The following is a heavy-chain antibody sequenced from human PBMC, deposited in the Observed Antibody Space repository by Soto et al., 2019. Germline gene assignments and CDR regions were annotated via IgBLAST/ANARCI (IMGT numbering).Heavy chain of an antibody. CDR1: AGTFSSYA. CDR2: IIPIFGTA. CDR3: ARLGQTLGGDAFDI. J-gene: IGHJ3*02. D-gene: IGHD2-15*01. Sequence: SVLVSCRASAGTFSSYAISWVRQAPGQGLEWMGGIIPIFGTANYAQKFQGRVTITADESTSTAYMELSSLRSEDTAVYYCARLGQTLGGDAFDIWGQGTMVTVSS. V-gene: IGHV1-69*13.